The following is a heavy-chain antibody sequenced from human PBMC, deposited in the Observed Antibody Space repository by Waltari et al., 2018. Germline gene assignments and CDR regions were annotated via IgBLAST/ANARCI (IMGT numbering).Heavy chain of an antibody. Sequence: QVQLVQSGAEVKKPGSSVKVSCKASGGTFSSYAISWVRQAPGQGLEWMGRIIPIPVLANYAQKVQGRVTITADKSTSTAYMELSSLRSEDTAVYYCAGPGSATNYYYYGMDVWGQGTTVTVSS. CDR2: IIPIPVLA. CDR1: GGTFSSYA. J-gene: IGHJ6*02. D-gene: IGHD3-10*01. CDR3: AGPGSATNYYYYGMDV. V-gene: IGHV1-69*04.